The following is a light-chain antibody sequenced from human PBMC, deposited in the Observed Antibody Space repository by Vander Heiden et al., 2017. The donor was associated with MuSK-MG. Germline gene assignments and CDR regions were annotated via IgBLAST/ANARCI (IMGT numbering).Light chain of an antibody. V-gene: IGKV1-33*01. J-gene: IGKJ2*01. CDR1: PDVCNY. Sequence: IQMTPAPSSLAAAAGGRGTITRQPRPDVCNYLISYYQKPGKAPKLLIYDASDLQTGVLSRFSGSGSGTDFTFPISSLQPEDIATYYCQQDYYLPMYTFGQGTKLDIK. CDR3: QQDYYLPMYT. CDR2: DAS.